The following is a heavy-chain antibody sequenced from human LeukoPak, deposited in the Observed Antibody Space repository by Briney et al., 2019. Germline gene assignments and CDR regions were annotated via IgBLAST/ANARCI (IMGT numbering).Heavy chain of an antibody. Sequence: GGSLRLSCAASGFSFSDYYMSWIRQAPGRGLEWISYINPSSSNTNYADSVKGRFTISRDNAKSSLYLQMNSLRAEDTAVYYCGREDWGAFDIWGQGTMVTVSS. CDR2: INPSSSNT. CDR1: GFSFSDYY. V-gene: IGHV3-11*05. J-gene: IGHJ3*02. CDR3: GREDWGAFDI. D-gene: IGHD3-16*01.